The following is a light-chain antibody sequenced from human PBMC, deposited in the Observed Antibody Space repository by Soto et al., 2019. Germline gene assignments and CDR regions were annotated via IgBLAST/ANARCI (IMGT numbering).Light chain of an antibody. CDR3: QQYSTYLWT. CDR2: QAS. V-gene: IGKV1-5*03. CDR1: QSIRTW. Sequence: DIQMTQSPSTLSASVGDRVTMTCRASQSIRTWLAWYQQKPGKAPRLLMYQASSLKSGVPSRFSGSGSETDFTLTITSLQPDDTATYFCQQYSTYLWTFGQGNKVDVK. J-gene: IGKJ1*01.